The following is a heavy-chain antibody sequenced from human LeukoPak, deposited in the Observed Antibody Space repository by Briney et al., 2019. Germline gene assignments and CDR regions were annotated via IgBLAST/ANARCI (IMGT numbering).Heavy chain of an antibody. D-gene: IGHD3-10*01. CDR3: ARDPIMNLPKLTYGSGTRLYYFDY. J-gene: IGHJ4*02. V-gene: IGHV3-30-3*01. CDR2: ISYDGSNK. Sequence: GGSLRLACAASGFTFSSYAMHWVSQAPGKGLERVPVISYDGSNKYYADSVKGRFTISRDNSKNTLYLQMNSLRAEDTAVYYCARDPIMNLPKLTYGSGTRLYYFDYWGQGTLVTVSS. CDR1: GFTFSSYA.